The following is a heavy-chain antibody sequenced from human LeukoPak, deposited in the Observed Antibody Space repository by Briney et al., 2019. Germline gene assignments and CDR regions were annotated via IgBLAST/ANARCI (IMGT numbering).Heavy chain of an antibody. CDR3: ARDKGRDGYNFPIFTYDY. CDR2: INPNSGGT. V-gene: IGHV1-2*02. J-gene: IGHJ4*02. D-gene: IGHD5-24*01. CDR1: GYTFTGYY. Sequence: ASVKVSCKASGYTFTGYYMHWVRQAPGQGLEWMGWINPNSGGTNYAQKFQGRVTMTTDTYTSTAYMELRSLRSDDTAVYYCARDKGRDGYNFPIFTYDYWGQGTLVTVSS.